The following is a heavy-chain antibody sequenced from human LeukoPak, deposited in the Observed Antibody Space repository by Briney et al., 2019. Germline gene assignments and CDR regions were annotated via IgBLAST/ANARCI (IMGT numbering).Heavy chain of an antibody. Sequence: SETLSLTCTVSDDSISDYYWSWIRQPPGKGLEWIGYIYYSGSTYYNPSLKSRVTISVDTSKNQFSLKLSSVTAADTAVYYCARYMVRGVITYFDYWGQGTLVTVSS. D-gene: IGHD3-10*01. CDR1: DDSISDYY. CDR2: IYYSGST. J-gene: IGHJ4*02. CDR3: ARYMVRGVITYFDY. V-gene: IGHV4-30-4*01.